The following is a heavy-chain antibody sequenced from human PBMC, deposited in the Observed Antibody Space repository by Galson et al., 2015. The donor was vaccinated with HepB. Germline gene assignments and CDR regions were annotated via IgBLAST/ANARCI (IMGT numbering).Heavy chain of an antibody. CDR1: GFSFGNYA. V-gene: IGHV3-23*01. Sequence: SLRLSCAASGFSFGNYAMSWVRQAPGKGLEWVSGVSGSGGNTYHADSVKGRFTISRDNSKNTLFLQMSSLRAEDTAVYYCAKDNRAPMVRGAIIEYWGQGTLVTVSS. CDR2: VSGSGGNT. CDR3: AKDNRAPMVRGAIIEY. D-gene: IGHD3-10*01. J-gene: IGHJ4*02.